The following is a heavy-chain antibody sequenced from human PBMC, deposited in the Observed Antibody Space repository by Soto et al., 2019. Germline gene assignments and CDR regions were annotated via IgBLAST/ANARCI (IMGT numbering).Heavy chain of an antibody. CDR1: GGICIRYS. CDR3: ARGSAFIGLDY. V-gene: IGHV3-21*01. J-gene: IGHJ4*02. Sequence: VGSLQLSCAVSGGICIRYSMNWVRQAPGKGLEWVSSIGTSGSYIYDTDSVKGRFTISRDNTKDSLYLQMNSLRAEDTAIYYCARGSAFIGLDYWGQGTPVTVSS. D-gene: IGHD1-26*01. CDR2: IGTSGSYI.